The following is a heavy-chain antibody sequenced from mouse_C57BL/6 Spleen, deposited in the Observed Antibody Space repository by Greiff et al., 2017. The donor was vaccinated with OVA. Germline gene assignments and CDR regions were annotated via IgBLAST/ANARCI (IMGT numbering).Heavy chain of an antibody. V-gene: IGHV14-3*01. J-gene: IGHJ3*01. CDR2: IDPANGNT. Sequence: EVQLQQSVAELVRPGASVKLSCTASGFNIKNTYMHWVKQRPEQGLEWIGRIDPANGNTKYAPKFQGKATITADTSSNTAYLQLSSLTSDDTAIYYCARWDYYGSSYERFAYWGQGTLVTVSA. CDR3: ARWDYYGSSYERFAY. CDR1: GFNIKNTY. D-gene: IGHD1-1*01.